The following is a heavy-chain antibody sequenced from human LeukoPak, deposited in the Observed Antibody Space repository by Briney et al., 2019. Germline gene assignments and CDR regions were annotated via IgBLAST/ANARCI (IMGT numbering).Heavy chain of an antibody. CDR2: IRYDGSNK. CDR3: ATEQGIAXXSXDY. V-gene: IGHV3-30*02. Sequence: GGSLRLSCAASGFTFSSYGMHWVRQAPGKGLEWVAFIRYDGSNKYYADSVKGRFTISRDNSKNTLYLQMNSLRAEDTAVYYCATEQGIAXXSXDYWGQXTXVXXSS. J-gene: IGHJ4*02. CDR1: GFTFSSYG. D-gene: IGHD6-13*01.